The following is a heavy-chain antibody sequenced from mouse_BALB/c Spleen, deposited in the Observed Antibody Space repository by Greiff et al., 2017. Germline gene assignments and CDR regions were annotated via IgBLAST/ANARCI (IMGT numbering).Heavy chain of an antibody. J-gene: IGHJ4*01. CDR3: ARLDDNYAMDY. CDR1: GYSITSGYS. V-gene: IGHV3-1*02. D-gene: IGHD2-3*01. Sequence: EVMLVESGPDLVKPSQSLSLTCTVTGYSITSGYSWHWIRQFPGNTLEWMGYIHYSGSTNYNPSLKSRISITLDTAKNQFFLQLNSVTTEDTATYYCARLDDNYAMDYWGQGTSVTGAS. CDR2: IHYSGST.